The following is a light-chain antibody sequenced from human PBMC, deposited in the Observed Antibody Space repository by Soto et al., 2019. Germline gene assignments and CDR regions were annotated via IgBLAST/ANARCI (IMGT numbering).Light chain of an antibody. Sequence: QSALTQPASVSGSPGQSITISCTGTSSDVGGYNYVSWYQQHPGKAPKPMIYDVSNRPSGVSNRFSSSKSGTTASLTISGLQAEDEADYYCSSYSSTGTLRVFGGGTKLTVL. CDR1: SSDVGGYNY. CDR3: SSYSSTGTLRV. CDR2: DVS. J-gene: IGLJ2*01. V-gene: IGLV2-14*01.